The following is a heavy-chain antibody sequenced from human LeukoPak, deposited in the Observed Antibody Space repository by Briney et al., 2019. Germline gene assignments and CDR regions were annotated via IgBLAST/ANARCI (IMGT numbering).Heavy chain of an antibody. Sequence: PSETLSLTCTVSGGSISSYYWSWIRQPPGKGLEWIGSIHHSGSTQHNPSLKSRVTISVDTSKNQFSLKLSSVTAADTAVYYCARERSMVRGVSWFDPWGQGTLVTVSS. CDR2: IHHSGST. D-gene: IGHD3-10*01. V-gene: IGHV4-59*01. CDR3: ARERSMVRGVSWFDP. J-gene: IGHJ5*02. CDR1: GGSISSYY.